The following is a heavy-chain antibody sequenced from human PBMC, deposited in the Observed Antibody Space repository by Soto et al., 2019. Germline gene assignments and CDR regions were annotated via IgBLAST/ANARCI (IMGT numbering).Heavy chain of an antibody. D-gene: IGHD2-21*02. CDR2: IYYSGST. Sequence: QVQLQESGPGLVKPSQTLSLTCTVSGGSISSGGYYWSWIRQHPGKGLEWIGYIYYSGSTYYNPSLKRRITLPVDTSKSQFSLKLSSVTAADTAVYYCARDLGDTAPFDYWGQGTLVTVSS. CDR1: GGSISSGGYY. J-gene: IGHJ4*02. CDR3: ARDLGDTAPFDY. V-gene: IGHV4-31*03.